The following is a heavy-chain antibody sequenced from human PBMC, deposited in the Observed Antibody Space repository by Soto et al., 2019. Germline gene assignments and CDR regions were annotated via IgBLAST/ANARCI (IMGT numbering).Heavy chain of an antibody. CDR3: GREYYDSRGTPPGD. D-gene: IGHD3-22*01. J-gene: IGHJ4*02. Sequence: ASVKVSCKASGYTFTNYYMHWVRLAPGQGLEWMGVISPSGGYTTYAQKFQGRVTMTRDTSTSTVYMELSSLRSEDTAMYYCGREYYDSRGTPPGDWGQGTLVTVSS. CDR1: GYTFTNYY. CDR2: ISPSGGYT. V-gene: IGHV1-46*01.